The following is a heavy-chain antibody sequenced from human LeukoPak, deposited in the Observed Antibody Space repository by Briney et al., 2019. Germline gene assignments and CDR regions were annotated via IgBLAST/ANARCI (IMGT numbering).Heavy chain of an antibody. Sequence: SVKVSCKASGGTFSSYAISWVRQAPGQGLEWMGGIIPLFGAANYAQKFQGRVTITADESTSTAYMELSSLRSEDTAVYYCATVTMVRGVIRRPYYFDYWGQGTLVTVSS. J-gene: IGHJ4*02. D-gene: IGHD3-10*01. CDR1: GGTFSSYA. V-gene: IGHV1-69*13. CDR2: IIPLFGAA. CDR3: ATVTMVRGVIRRPYYFDY.